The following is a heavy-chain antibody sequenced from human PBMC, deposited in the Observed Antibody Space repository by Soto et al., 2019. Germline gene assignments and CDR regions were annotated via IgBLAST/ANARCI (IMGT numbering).Heavy chain of an antibody. J-gene: IGHJ1*01. Sequence: SETLSLTCTVSGGSISSYYWSWIRQPPGKGLEWIGYIYYSGSTNYNPSLKSRVTISVDTSKNQFPLKLSSVTAADTAVYYCASSSSSAEYFQHWGQGTLVTVSS. V-gene: IGHV4-59*08. CDR1: GGSISSYY. D-gene: IGHD6-6*01. CDR3: ASSSSSAEYFQH. CDR2: IYYSGST.